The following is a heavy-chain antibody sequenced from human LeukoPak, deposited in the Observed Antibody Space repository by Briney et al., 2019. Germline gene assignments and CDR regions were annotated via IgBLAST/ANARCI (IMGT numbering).Heavy chain of an antibody. CDR2: ISAYNGNT. CDR3: ARDPPYYDSSGYLDY. J-gene: IGHJ4*02. D-gene: IGHD3-22*01. CDR1: GYTFTSYG. Sequence: ASVKVSCKASGYTFTSYGISWVRQAPGQGLEWMGWISAYNGNTNYAQKLQGRVTMTTDKSTSTAYMELSRLRSDDTAVYYCARDPPYYDSSGYLDYWGQGTLVTVSS. V-gene: IGHV1-18*01.